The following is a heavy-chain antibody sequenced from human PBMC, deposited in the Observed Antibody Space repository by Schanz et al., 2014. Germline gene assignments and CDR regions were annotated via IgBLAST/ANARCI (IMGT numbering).Heavy chain of an antibody. J-gene: IGHJ3*02. CDR2: INSVGSNT. CDR3: AKGRFGELSAFEI. V-gene: IGHV3-74*01. CDR1: GFTFSSHW. D-gene: IGHD3-10*01. Sequence: EVQLVQSGGGLVQPGGSLRLSCAASGFTFSSHWMHWVRQDPGKGLVWAARINSVGSNTDYADSVTGRFTICRDNAKNTRYRQMNTLRAEDTAVYYCAKGRFGELSAFEIWGQGTWVTVSS.